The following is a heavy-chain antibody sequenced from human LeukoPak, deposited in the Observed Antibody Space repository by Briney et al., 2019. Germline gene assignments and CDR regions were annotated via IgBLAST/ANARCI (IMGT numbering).Heavy chain of an antibody. CDR3: AKMVTGFPNWFDP. CDR2: ISSSSSTI. D-gene: IGHD1-1*01. CDR1: GFTFSSYS. J-gene: IGHJ5*02. V-gene: IGHV3-48*04. Sequence: GGSLRLSCAASGFTFSSYSMNWVRQAPGKGLEWVSYISSSSSTIYYADSVKGRFTISRDNAKNSLYLQMNSLRAEDTAVYYCAKMVTGFPNWFDPWGQGTPVTVSS.